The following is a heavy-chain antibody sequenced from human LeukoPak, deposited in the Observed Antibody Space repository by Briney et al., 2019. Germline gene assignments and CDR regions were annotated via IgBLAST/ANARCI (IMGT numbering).Heavy chain of an antibody. J-gene: IGHJ5*02. CDR2: IYHSGST. CDR1: GGSISSGGYY. CDR3: ARVVGEDIVVVVAAMAARWFDP. D-gene: IGHD2-15*01. Sequence: SETLSLTCTVSGGSISSGGYYWNWIRQPPGKGLEWIGYIYHSGSTYYNPSLKSRVTISVDTSKNQFSLKLSSVTAADTAVYYCARVVGEDIVVVVAAMAARWFDPWGQGTLVTVSS. V-gene: IGHV4-30-2*01.